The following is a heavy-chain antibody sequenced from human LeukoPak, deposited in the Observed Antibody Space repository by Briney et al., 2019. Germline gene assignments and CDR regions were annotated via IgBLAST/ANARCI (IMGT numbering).Heavy chain of an antibody. V-gene: IGHV3-33*08. CDR2: IWYDGSNK. CDR3: ARPRRPVTMGLFDY. J-gene: IGHJ4*02. CDR1: GFTFSSYA. D-gene: IGHD4-17*01. Sequence: PGGSLRLSCAASGFTFSSYAMHWVRQAPGKGLEWVAVIWYDGSNKYYADSVKGRFTISRDNSKNTLYLQMNSLRAEDTAVYYCARPRRPVTMGLFDYWGQGTLVTVSS.